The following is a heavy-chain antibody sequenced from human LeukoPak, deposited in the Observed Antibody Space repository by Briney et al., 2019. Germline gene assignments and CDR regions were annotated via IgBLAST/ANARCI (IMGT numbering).Heavy chain of an antibody. V-gene: IGHV1-58*01. J-gene: IGHJ4*02. CDR1: GSTFTSSA. CDR3: AADPSYSSGYRYYFDY. D-gene: IGHD3-22*01. CDR2: IVVGSGNT. Sequence: SVKVSCKTAGSTFTSSAVQWVRQARGQRLEWIGWIVVGSGNTNYAQKFQERVTITRDMSTSTAYMELSSLRSEDTAVYYCAADPSYSSGYRYYFDYWGQGTLVTVSS.